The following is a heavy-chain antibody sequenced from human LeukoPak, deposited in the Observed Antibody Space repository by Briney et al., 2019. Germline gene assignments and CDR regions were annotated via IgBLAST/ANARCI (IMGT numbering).Heavy chain of an antibody. CDR2: FDVAETDT. V-gene: IGHV1-24*01. CDR3: ATARPAGTTRYNWFDP. CDR1: GYTLSELS. Sequence: GASVKVSCKVSGYTLSELSMHWVRQSPGKGLEWMGGFDVAETDTIYAQKFQGRVTMTEDTSTDTAYMELNSLSSEDTAVYYCATARPAGTTRYNWFDPWGQGTLVTVSS. D-gene: IGHD1-7*01. J-gene: IGHJ5*02.